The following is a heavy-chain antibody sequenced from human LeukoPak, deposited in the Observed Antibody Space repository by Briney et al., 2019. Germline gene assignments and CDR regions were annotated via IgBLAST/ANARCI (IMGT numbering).Heavy chain of an antibody. CDR3: TTGNFGPY. CDR1: GFTFSDAW. Sequence: GSLRLPCAASGFTFSDAWMNWVRPAPGKGLEWVGRIKRKTEGGTTDYVAPVKGRFIISRDDSKNTLYLQMNSLKTEDTAFYYCTTGNFGPYWGQGTLVTVSS. J-gene: IGHJ4*02. V-gene: IGHV3-15*07. CDR2: IKRKTEGGTT. D-gene: IGHD3-10*01.